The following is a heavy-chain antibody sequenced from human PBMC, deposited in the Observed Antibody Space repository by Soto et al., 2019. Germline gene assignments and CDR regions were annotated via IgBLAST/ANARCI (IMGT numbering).Heavy chain of an antibody. CDR2: ISYDGSNK. CDR1: GFTFSSYA. D-gene: IGHD5-12*01. Sequence: QVQLVASGGGVVQPGRSLRLSCAASGFTFSSYAMHWVRQAPGKGLEWVAGISYDGSNKYYADSVKGRFTISRDNSKHTLELQMNSLRAEYTAVYYCARVYYSFNSGYGISMDVWGQGTTVTVSS. V-gene: IGHV3-30-3*01. J-gene: IGHJ6*02. CDR3: ARVYYSFNSGYGISMDV.